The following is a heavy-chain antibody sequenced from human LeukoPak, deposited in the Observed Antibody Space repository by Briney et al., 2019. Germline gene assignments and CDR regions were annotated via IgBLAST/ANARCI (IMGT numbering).Heavy chain of an antibody. J-gene: IGHJ3*02. CDR1: GFTFSSYA. D-gene: IGHD4-17*01. Sequence: GGSLRLSCAASGFTFSSYAMSWVRQAPGKGLEWVSAISGSGGSTYYADSVKGRFTISRDNSKNTLYLQMNSLRAEDTAVYYCAKDSTPYGDPRGGDAFDIWGQGTMVTVSS. CDR2: ISGSGGST. CDR3: AKDSTPYGDPRGGDAFDI. V-gene: IGHV3-23*01.